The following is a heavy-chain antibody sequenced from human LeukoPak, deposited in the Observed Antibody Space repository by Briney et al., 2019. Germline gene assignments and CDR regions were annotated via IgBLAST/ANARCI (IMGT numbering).Heavy chain of an antibody. D-gene: IGHD2-21*02. J-gene: IGHJ3*02. CDR3: ARTYIVVVTANAFDI. V-gene: IGHV3-48*03. CDR1: GFTFSSYE. CDR2: ISSSGSTI. Sequence: GGSLRLSXAAYGFTFSSYEMNWVRQAPGKGLEWVSYISSSGSTIYYADSVKGRFTISRDNAKNSLYLQMNSLRAEDTAVYYCARTYIVVVTANAFDIWGQGTMVTVSS.